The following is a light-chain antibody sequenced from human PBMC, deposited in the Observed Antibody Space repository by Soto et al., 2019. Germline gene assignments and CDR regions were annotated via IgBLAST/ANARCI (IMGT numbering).Light chain of an antibody. V-gene: IGKV1-9*01. CDR1: QGVHSH. Sequence: DIPLTQSPSFLSASVGDRVSITCRASQGVHSHLAWYQQKPGKAPNVLISDASTLQSGVPSRFSGSGSGTEFILTISSLQPEDSATYYCQQLETYPLTFGGGTKVEIK. CDR2: DAS. CDR3: QQLETYPLT. J-gene: IGKJ4*01.